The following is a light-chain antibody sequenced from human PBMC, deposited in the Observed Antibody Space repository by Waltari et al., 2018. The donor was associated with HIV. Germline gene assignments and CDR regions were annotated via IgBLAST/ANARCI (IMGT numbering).Light chain of an antibody. J-gene: IGLJ1*01. V-gene: IGLV2-14*03. CDR3: NSYAGTGTHV. Sequence: QSALTQPASMSGSPGQTITISCTGTSGDVGGYTYVSWYQQHPGKAPKLMIYDVNNRPSGVSTRFSGSKSGNTASLTIANLQSEDEADYYCNSYAGTGTHVFGTGTKVTVL. CDR1: SGDVGGYTY. CDR2: DVN.